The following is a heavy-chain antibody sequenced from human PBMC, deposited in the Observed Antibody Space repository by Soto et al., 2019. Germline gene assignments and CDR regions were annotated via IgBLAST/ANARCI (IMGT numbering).Heavy chain of an antibody. CDR3: ARDRPYYYDSSGYPSHDY. D-gene: IGHD3-22*01. CDR1: GFTFSSYA. V-gene: IGHV3-23*01. J-gene: IGHJ4*02. CDR2: ISGSGIST. Sequence: LRLSCAASGFTFSSYAMTWVRQAPGKGLEWVSGISGSGISTYYADSVKGRFTISRDNAKNSLYLQMNSLRDEDTAVYYCARDRPYYYDSSGYPSHDYWGQGTLVTVSS.